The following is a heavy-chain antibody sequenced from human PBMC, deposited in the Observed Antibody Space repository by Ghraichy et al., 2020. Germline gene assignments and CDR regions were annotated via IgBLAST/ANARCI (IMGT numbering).Heavy chain of an antibody. J-gene: IGHJ5*02. CDR2: MNPNSGNT. D-gene: IGHD3-16*01. CDR3: ARGLRDYVWGRTLWTFDP. CDR1: GYTFTSYD. Sequence: ASVKVSCKASGYTFTSYDINWVRQATGQGLEWMGWMNPNSGNTGYAQKFQGRVTITRNTSISTAYMELSSLRSEDTAVYYCARGLRDYVWGRTLWTFDPWGQGTLVTVSS. V-gene: IGHV1-8*03.